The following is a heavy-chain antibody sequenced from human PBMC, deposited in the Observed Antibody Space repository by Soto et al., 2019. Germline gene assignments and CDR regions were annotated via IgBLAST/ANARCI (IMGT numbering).Heavy chain of an antibody. J-gene: IGHJ4*02. CDR2: IYYSGST. CDR1: GGSISSGGYY. CDR3: ARAELVGATDD. Sequence: TLSLCCTVSGGSISSGGYYWSWIRQHPGKGLEWIGYIYYSGSTYYNPSLKSRVTISVDTSKNQFSLKLSSVTAADTAVYYCARAELVGATDDWGQGTLVTVSS. V-gene: IGHV4-31*03. D-gene: IGHD1-26*01.